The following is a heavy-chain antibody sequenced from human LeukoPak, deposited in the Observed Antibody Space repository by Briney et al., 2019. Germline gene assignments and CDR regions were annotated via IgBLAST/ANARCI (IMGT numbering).Heavy chain of an antibody. J-gene: IGHJ3*02. Sequence: GGSLRLSCAASGFTFNNYAMNWVRQAPGKGLEWVSAIDNHGGSTYYADSVKGRFTISRDNSKNTLYLQMNSLRAEDTALYYCAKAGWYSSKSYATYDDAIDIWGQGTLVTISS. V-gene: IGHV3-23*01. CDR2: IDNHGGST. CDR3: AKAGWYSSKSYATYDDAIDI. D-gene: IGHD6-13*01. CDR1: GFTFNNYA.